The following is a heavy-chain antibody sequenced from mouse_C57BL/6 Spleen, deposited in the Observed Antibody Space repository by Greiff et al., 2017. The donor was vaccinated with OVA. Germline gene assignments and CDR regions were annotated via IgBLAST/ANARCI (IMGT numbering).Heavy chain of an antibody. CDR2: IYPGDGDT. Sequence: VQLQQSGPELVKPGASVKISCKASGYAFSSSWMNWVKQRPGKGLEWIGRIYPGDGDTNYNGKFKGKATLTADKSSSTAYMQLSSLTSEDSAVYFCARGVYYGSSYFFDYWGQGTTLTVSS. J-gene: IGHJ2*01. CDR3: ARGVYYGSSYFFDY. CDR1: GYAFSSSW. V-gene: IGHV1-82*01. D-gene: IGHD1-1*01.